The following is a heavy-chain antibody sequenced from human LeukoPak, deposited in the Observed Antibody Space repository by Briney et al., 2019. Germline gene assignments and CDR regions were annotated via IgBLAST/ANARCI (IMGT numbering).Heavy chain of an antibody. CDR3: SKFAHWIRGYMDV. CDR2: IRYDGSNK. J-gene: IGHJ6*03. CDR1: GFTFSSYG. D-gene: IGHD5-18*01. V-gene: IGHV3-30*02. Sequence: PGGSLRLSCAASGFTFSSYGMHWVRQAPGKGLEWVAFIRYDGSNKYYADSVKGRFTISRDNPKNTLYLQMNSLRAEDTAVYYCSKFAHWIRGYMDVWGKGTTVTISS.